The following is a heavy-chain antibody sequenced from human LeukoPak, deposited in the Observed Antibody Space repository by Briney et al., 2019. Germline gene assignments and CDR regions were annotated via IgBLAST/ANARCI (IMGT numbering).Heavy chain of an antibody. J-gene: IGHJ5*02. CDR1: GGSISSYY. Sequence: SETLSLTCTVSGGSISSYYWSWIRQPPGKGLEWIGYIYYSGSTNYNPPLKSRVTISVDTSTNQFSLDLSSVTAADTAVYYCARARYNWFDPWGQGTLVTVSS. CDR2: IYYSGST. CDR3: ARARYNWFDP. V-gene: IGHV4-59*01.